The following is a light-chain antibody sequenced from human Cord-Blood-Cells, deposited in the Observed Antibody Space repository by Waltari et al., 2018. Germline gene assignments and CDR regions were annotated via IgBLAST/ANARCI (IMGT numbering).Light chain of an antibody. CDR1: SSHVGRSNL. CDR3: CSYAGSSTLV. J-gene: IGLJ2*01. Sequence: QSALTQPASVSGSTGQSTSISCTGTSSHVGRSNLVSWYQQHPGKAPKLMIYEGSKRPSGVSNRFSGSKSGNTASLTISGLQAEDEADYYCCSYAGSSTLVFGGGTKLTVL. CDR2: EGS. V-gene: IGLV2-23*01.